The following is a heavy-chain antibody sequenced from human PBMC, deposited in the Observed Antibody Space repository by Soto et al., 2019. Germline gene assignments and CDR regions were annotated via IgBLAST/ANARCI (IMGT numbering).Heavy chain of an antibody. CDR2: IYYSGST. V-gene: IGHV4-30-4*01. CDR3: ARDQDGITANFDY. CDR1: GGSISSGDYY. Sequence: SETLSLTCTVSGGSISSGDYYWSWIRQPPGKGLEWIGYIYYSGSTYYNPSLKSRVTISVDTSKNQFSLKLSSVTAADTAVYYCARDQDGITANFDYWGQGTLVTVSS. J-gene: IGHJ4*02. D-gene: IGHD3-16*01.